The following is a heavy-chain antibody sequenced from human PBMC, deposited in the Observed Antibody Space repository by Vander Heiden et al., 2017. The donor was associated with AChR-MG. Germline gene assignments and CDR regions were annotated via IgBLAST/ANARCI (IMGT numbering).Heavy chain of an antibody. CDR2: ISYDGSNK. CDR3: AKDGGAHYGMDV. CDR1: GFPFSSYG. Sequence: QVQLVESGGGVVQPGRSLRLSCAASGFPFSSYGMHWVRQAPGKGLEWVAVISYDGSNKYYADSVKGRFTISRDNSKNTLYLQMNSLRAEDTAVYYCAKDGGAHYGMDVWGQGTTVTVSS. D-gene: IGHD3-16*01. V-gene: IGHV3-30*18. J-gene: IGHJ6*02.